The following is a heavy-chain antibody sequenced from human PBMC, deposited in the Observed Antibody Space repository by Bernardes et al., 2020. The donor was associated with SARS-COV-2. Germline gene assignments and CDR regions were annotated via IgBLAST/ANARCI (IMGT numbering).Heavy chain of an antibody. V-gene: IGHV3-11*01. D-gene: IGHD4-17*01. Sequence: GGSLRLSREASGFTFSDYYMSWIRQAPGKGLEWISYITDRGTTRYSADSVKGRITVSRDNAKNSMYLQLDSLRPADTAVYYCARDTLNADYLFDSWGQGTLVTVSS. J-gene: IGHJ4*02. CDR1: GFTFSDYY. CDR2: ITDRGTTR. CDR3: ARDTLNADYLFDS.